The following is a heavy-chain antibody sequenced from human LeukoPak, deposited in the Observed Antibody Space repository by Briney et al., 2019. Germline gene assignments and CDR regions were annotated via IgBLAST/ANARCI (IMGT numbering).Heavy chain of an antibody. CDR2: IYTSGSA. Sequence: SETLSLTCTVSGGSISSYYWSWIRQPAGKGLEWIGRIYTSGSANYNPSLKSRVTMSVDTSKNQFSLKLSSVTAADTAVYYCARIEVTSYYYGMDVWGQGTTVTVSS. CDR1: GGSISSYY. V-gene: IGHV4-4*07. J-gene: IGHJ6*02. CDR3: ARIEVTSYYYGMDV.